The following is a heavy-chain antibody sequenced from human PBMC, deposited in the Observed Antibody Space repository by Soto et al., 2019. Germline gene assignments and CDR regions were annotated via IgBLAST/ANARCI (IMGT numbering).Heavy chain of an antibody. J-gene: IGHJ4*02. CDR2: INHSGTS. CDR3: ARGGRAYGSGSYFWSFDY. V-gene: IGHV4-34*01. D-gene: IGHD3-10*01. Sequence: PSETLSLTSAVYGGSFSGYYWSWIRQPPEKGLEWIGEINHSGTSHYNPSLESRVITSVVTSKNQFSLKLSSVTAADTAVYYCARGGRAYGSGSYFWSFDYWGQGTQVTVSS. CDR1: GGSFSGYY.